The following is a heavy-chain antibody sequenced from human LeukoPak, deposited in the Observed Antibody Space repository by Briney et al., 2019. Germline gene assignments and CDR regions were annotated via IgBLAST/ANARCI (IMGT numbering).Heavy chain of an antibody. V-gene: IGHV3-66*02. CDR2: IYSDGNT. D-gene: IGHD2-15*01. CDR1: GFTVSGNF. J-gene: IGHJ5*02. CDR3: ARDLYCSAGSCSS. Sequence: GGSLRLSCAASGFTVSGNFMSWVRQAPGKGPDWVSVIYSDGNTYYADSVRGRFTVSRDNSRDTLYLQMNSLRAEDTAVYYCARDLYCSAGSCSSWGQGTLVTVSS.